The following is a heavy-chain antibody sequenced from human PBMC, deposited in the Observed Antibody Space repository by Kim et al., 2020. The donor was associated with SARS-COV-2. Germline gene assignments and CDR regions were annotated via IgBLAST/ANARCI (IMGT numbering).Heavy chain of an antibody. V-gene: IGHV5-51*01. D-gene: IGHD5-12*01. Sequence: GESLKISCKGSGYSFSTYWIAWVRQMPGKGLEWMGIIYPDESEIKYSPSFQGQVTISADKSINTAYLQWSSLKASDTAIYYCARLAVEKATIVPFDCWGQGTVVTVSS. CDR3: ARLAVEKATIVPFDC. CDR1: GYSFSTYW. J-gene: IGHJ4*02. CDR2: IYPDESEI.